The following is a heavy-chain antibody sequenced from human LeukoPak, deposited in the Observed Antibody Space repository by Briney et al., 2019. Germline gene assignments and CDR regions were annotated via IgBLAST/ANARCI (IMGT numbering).Heavy chain of an antibody. CDR3: AAIGDIVLVPAIPDY. CDR2: IYYSGSA. CDR1: GGSISSSISY. V-gene: IGHV4-39*07. Sequence: PSETLSLTCTVSGGSISSSISYWVWIRQPPGKGLEWIANIYYSGSAYYNPSLKSRVTISVDTSKNLFSLKLRSVTAADTAVYYCAAIGDIVLVPAIPDYWGQGTLVTVSS. J-gene: IGHJ4*02. D-gene: IGHD2-2*01.